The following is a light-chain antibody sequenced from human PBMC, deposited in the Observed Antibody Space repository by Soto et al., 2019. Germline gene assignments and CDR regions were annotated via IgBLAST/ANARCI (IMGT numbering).Light chain of an antibody. Sequence: EIVLTQSPATLSLSPGDRATLSCRASQSVTTYLAWYQQKPGQPPRLLIYDAFDRATGIPDRFSGSGSGTDFPLTISSLEPEDFAVYYCQHRAHSQLTFGGGTKVEVK. V-gene: IGKV3-11*01. CDR1: QSVTTY. J-gene: IGKJ4*01. CDR3: QHRAHSQLT. CDR2: DAF.